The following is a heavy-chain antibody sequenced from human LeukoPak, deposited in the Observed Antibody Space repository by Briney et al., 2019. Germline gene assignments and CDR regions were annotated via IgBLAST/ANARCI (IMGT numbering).Heavy chain of an antibody. Sequence: PSETLSLTCAVYGGSFSGYYWSWIRQPPGKGLEWIGEINHSGSTNYNPSLKSRVTISVDTSKNQFSLKLSSVTAADTAVYYCARAYSSGWLYYFDYWGQGTLVTVSS. CDR1: GGSFSGYY. J-gene: IGHJ4*02. CDR2: INHSGST. D-gene: IGHD6-19*01. CDR3: ARAYSSGWLYYFDY. V-gene: IGHV4-34*01.